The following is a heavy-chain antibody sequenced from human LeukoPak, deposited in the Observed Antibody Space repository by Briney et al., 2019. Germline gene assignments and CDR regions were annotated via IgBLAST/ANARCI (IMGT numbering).Heavy chain of an antibody. V-gene: IGHV1-2*02. D-gene: IGHD4-23*01. CDR1: GYTFTGYY. CDR3: ASGRAYGGDGAAFDY. CDR2: INPNSGGT. J-gene: IGHJ4*02. Sequence: ASVKVSCKASGYTFTGYYMHWVRQAPGQGLEWMGWINPNSGGTNYAQKFQGRVTMTRDTSIGTAYMELSRLISDDTAAYYCASGRAYGGDGAAFDYWGQGTLVTVSS.